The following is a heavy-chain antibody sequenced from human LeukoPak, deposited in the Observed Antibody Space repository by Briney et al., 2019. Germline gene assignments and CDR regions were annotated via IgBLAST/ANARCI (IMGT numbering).Heavy chain of an antibody. CDR2: ISDSGST. V-gene: IGHV4-59*08. D-gene: IGHD2-15*01. Sequence: PSETLSLTCTVSGGSISSYYWGWIRQPPGKGLEWIGYISDSGSTYYTPSLKTRATMSADTSRNQLSLRLVSVTAADTAVYYCARQGYCSGGTCYALLGPWGQGTLVIVSS. J-gene: IGHJ5*02. CDR1: GGSISSYY. CDR3: ARQGYCSGGTCYALLGP.